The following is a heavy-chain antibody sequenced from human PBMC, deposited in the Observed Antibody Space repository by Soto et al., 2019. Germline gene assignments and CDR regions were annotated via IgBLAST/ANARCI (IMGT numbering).Heavy chain of an antibody. J-gene: IGHJ6*03. Sequence: GGSLRLSCAASGFTFSNYWMHWVRQAPGKGLVWVSRIKSDGSTTSYADSVKGRFTISRDNAKNTLYLQMNSLRVEDTAVYYCARDRNFDYMDVWGKGTTVTVSS. CDR1: GFTFSNYW. CDR3: ARDRNFDYMDV. V-gene: IGHV3-74*01. CDR2: IKSDGSTT.